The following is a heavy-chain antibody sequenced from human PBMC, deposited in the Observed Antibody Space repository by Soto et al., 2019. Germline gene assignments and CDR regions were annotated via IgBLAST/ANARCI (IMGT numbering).Heavy chain of an antibody. J-gene: IGHJ3*02. V-gene: IGHV1-69*01. CDR1: GGTFSSYA. CDR3: ARDFPPDGGAFDI. CDR2: IIPIFGTA. Sequence: VQLVQSGAEVKKPGSSVKVSCKASGGTFSSYAISWVRQAPGQGLEWMGRIIPIFGTANYAQKFQVRVTITADESTSTGYMELSSLRSEDLAVYYCARDFPPDGGAFDIWGQGTMVTVSS.